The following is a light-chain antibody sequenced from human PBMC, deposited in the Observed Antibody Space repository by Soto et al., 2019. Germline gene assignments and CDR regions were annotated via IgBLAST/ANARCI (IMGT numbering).Light chain of an antibody. J-gene: IGKJ5*01. CDR1: QTIDTN. CDR3: QQYSNWPPIT. Sequence: EIVITQSAVTLSFSPGERAALSCRASQTIDTNLAWYQQKPGQAPRLLIFGASTRATGIPDRFSGSGSGTDFTLTISSLQSEDFAVYYCQQYSNWPPITFGQGTRLEIK. CDR2: GAS. V-gene: IGKV3-15*01.